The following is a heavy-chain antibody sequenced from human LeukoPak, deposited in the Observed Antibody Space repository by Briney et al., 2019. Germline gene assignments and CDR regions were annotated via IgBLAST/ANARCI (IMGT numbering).Heavy chain of an antibody. CDR3: ARFSSGCSTSSCYLTY. V-gene: IGHV4-59*11. Sequence: SETLSLTCSVSGGSLSSHYWSWIRQPPGKGLELIGHIHDTGSTFYNPSLRGRVTISLDTSNNQFSLKLTSMTAADTAVYYCARFSSGCSTSSCYLTYWGQGTLDTVS. CDR1: GGSLSSHY. D-gene: IGHD2-2*01. J-gene: IGHJ4*02. CDR2: IHDTGST.